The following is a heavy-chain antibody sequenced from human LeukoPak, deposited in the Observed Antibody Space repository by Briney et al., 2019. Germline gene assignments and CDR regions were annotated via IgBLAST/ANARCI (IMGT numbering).Heavy chain of an antibody. Sequence: GGSLRLSCAASRFTFKNYGMHWVRQAPGRGLEWVAVISYDGDNKYYADSVKGRFTISRDNSKNTLYLQMNSLRAEDTTVYHCAREPRVTMSTAAFDIWGQGTMVTVSS. D-gene: IGHD2-2*01. CDR2: ISYDGDNK. J-gene: IGHJ3*02. CDR3: AREPRVTMSTAAFDI. CDR1: RFTFKNYG. V-gene: IGHV3-30*19.